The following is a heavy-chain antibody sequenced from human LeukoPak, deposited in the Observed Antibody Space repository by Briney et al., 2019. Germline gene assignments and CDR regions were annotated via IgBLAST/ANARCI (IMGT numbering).Heavy chain of an antibody. CDR2: IIPIFGTA. CDR3: ARDGSAVAGGPLRY. D-gene: IGHD6-19*01. CDR1: GGTFSSYA. V-gene: IGHV1-69*05. J-gene: IGHJ4*02. Sequence: GASVKVSCKASGGTFSSYAISWVRQAPGQGLEWVGRIIPIFGTANYAQKFQGRVTITTDESTGTAYMELSSLRSEDTAVYYCARDGSAVAGGPLRYWGQGTLVTVSS.